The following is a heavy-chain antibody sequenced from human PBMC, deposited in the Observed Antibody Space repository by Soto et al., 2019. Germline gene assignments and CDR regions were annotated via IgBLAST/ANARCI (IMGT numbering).Heavy chain of an antibody. J-gene: IGHJ4*02. Sequence: PGGSLRLSCVAAGFTFSNYAMTWVRQAPGKGLEWVSGIDGGGKTTHYADSVKGRFTISRDDSMNTMYMQMNSLRAEDTAIYHCAKVFGGWYLIDWGQGTLVTVSS. CDR3: AKVFGGWYLID. V-gene: IGHV3-23*01. CDR1: GFTFSNYA. D-gene: IGHD6-19*01. CDR2: IDGGGKTT.